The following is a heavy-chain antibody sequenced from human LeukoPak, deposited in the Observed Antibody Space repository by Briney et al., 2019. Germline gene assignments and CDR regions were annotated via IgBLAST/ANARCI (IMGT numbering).Heavy chain of an antibody. CDR3: ARDLNSSSLSYGMDV. CDR2: IYHSGST. D-gene: IGHD6-13*01. Sequence: PSETLSLTCAVSGGSISSSNWWSWVRQPPGKGLEWIGEIYHSGSTNYNPSLKSRVTISVDKSKNQFSLKLSSVTAADTAVYYCARDLNSSSLSYGMDVWGQGTTVTVSS. CDR1: GGSISSSNW. J-gene: IGHJ6*02. V-gene: IGHV4-4*02.